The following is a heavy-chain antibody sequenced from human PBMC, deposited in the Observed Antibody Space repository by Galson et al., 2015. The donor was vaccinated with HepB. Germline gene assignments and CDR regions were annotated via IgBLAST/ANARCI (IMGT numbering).Heavy chain of an antibody. V-gene: IGHV3-23*01. Sequence: SLRLSCAASGFSFNNYAMTWVRQAPGKGLEWVSGISGSGGTTYYAESVKGRFTISRDNTRNTLYLQMNPLRAEYTAVYYCAKQVDTAMPYFDYWGQGTLVTVSS. CDR3: AKQVDTAMPYFDY. CDR1: GFSFNNYA. J-gene: IGHJ4*02. D-gene: IGHD5-18*01. CDR2: ISGSGGTT.